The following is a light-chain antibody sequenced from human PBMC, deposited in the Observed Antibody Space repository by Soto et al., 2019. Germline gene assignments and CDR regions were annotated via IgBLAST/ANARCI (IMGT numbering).Light chain of an antibody. V-gene: IGKV3-20*01. J-gene: IGKJ3*01. CDR2: GAS. Sequence: EIVLTQSPGTLSLSPGERATLSCRASQSVSSSYLAWYQQKPGQAPRLLIYGASSRATGIPDRFSGSGSGTDFTLTISRLEPEDFAVYYRQQYGSSPFTFGPGTKVDSK. CDR3: QQYGSSPFT. CDR1: QSVSSSY.